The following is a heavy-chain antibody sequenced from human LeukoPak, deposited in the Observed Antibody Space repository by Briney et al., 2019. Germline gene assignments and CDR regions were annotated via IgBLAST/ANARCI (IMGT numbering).Heavy chain of an antibody. CDR2: IKSKTDGGTT. J-gene: IGHJ4*02. Sequence: GGSLRLSCAASGFTFSNAWMSWVRQAPGKGLEWVGRIKSKTDGGTTDYAAPAKGRFTISRDDSKNTLYLQMNSLKTEDTAVYYCTTRDMYYDYVWGSYRWNFDYWGQGTLVTVSS. D-gene: IGHD3-16*02. CDR3: TTRDMYYDYVWGSYRWNFDY. V-gene: IGHV3-15*01. CDR1: GFTFSNAW.